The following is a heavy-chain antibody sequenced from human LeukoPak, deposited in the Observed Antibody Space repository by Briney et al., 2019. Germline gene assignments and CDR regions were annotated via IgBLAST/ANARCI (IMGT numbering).Heavy chain of an antibody. V-gene: IGHV4-39*07. CDR2: IYYSGST. CDR1: GGSISSSSYY. Sequence: SETLSLTCTVSGGSISSSSYYWGWVRQPPGKGLEWIVSIYYSGSTYYNPSLKSRLTISVDTSKNQFSLKLSSVTAADTAVYYCARTLQWLDYYFDYWGQGTLVTVSS. CDR3: ARTLQWLDYYFDY. D-gene: IGHD6-19*01. J-gene: IGHJ4*02.